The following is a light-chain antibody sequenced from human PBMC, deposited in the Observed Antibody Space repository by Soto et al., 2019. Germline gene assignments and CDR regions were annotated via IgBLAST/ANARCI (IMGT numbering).Light chain of an antibody. CDR2: EVS. Sequence: QSVLTQPPSASGSPGQSVTISCTGTSSDVGGYNYVSWYQQHPGQAPELMIYEVSMRPSGVPDRVSGSKSCNTASLTVSGLQAEDEADYYCSSYAGSNNYVVGTGTKLTVL. CDR1: SSDVGGYNY. J-gene: IGLJ1*01. CDR3: SSYAGSNNYV. V-gene: IGLV2-8*01.